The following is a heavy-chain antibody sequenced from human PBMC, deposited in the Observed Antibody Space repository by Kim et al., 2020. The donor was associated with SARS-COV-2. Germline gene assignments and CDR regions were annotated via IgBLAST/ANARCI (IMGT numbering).Heavy chain of an antibody. Sequence: GGSLRLSCVVSGFTFSNYWMSWVRQAPGEGLEWVANIKQDGSDKNYVDSVKGRFTISRDNAKNSLYLQMDSLRAEDTAVYYCARFSHSIPDCYWGQGTLVTVSS. CDR1: GFTFSNYW. D-gene: IGHD3-22*01. CDR2: IKQDGSDK. J-gene: IGHJ4*02. CDR3: ARFSHSIPDCY. V-gene: IGHV3-7*01.